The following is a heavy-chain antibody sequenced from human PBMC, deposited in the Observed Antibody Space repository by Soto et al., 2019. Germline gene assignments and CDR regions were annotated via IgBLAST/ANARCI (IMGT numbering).Heavy chain of an antibody. Sequence: GGSLRLSCGASGFPFNTHGMAWVRQAPGKGLEWVSGISGGGDRAQYADGVKGRFTISRDNSKNTVDLQMTSLRAEDTATYYCAKTATYDYVWGDYRYFFDHWGQGTVVTVSS. J-gene: IGHJ4*02. CDR1: GFPFNTHG. D-gene: IGHD3-16*02. CDR3: AKTATYDYVWGDYRYFFDH. V-gene: IGHV3-23*01. CDR2: ISGGGDRA.